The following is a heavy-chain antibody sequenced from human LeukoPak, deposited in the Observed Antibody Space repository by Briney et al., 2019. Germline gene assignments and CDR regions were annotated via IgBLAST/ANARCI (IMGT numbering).Heavy chain of an antibody. V-gene: IGHV4-39*01. Sequence: PSETLSLTCTVSGGSIFSSNSYWGWIRQPPGKGLEWIGSIYYSGSTYYNPSLKSRVTISVDTSKNQFSLKLSSVTAADTAVYYCVSSYSSSGWGTKGYYYYMDVWGKGTTVTISS. CDR2: IYYSGST. CDR3: VSSYSSSGWGTKGYYYYMDV. J-gene: IGHJ6*03. D-gene: IGHD6-13*01. CDR1: GGSIFSSNSY.